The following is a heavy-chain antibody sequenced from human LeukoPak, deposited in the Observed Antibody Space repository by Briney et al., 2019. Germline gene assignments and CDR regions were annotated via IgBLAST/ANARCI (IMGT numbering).Heavy chain of an antibody. CDR3: ARGGTYYDILTALGAFDI. Sequence: SETLSLTCTISGDSITSSYWSWIRQPPGKGLEWIGYIYYSGSTNYNPSLKSRVTISVDTSKNQFSLKLSSVTAADTAVYYCARGGTYYDILTALGAFDIWGQGTMVTVSS. V-gene: IGHV4-59*01. CDR1: GDSITSSY. CDR2: IYYSGST. J-gene: IGHJ3*02. D-gene: IGHD3-9*01.